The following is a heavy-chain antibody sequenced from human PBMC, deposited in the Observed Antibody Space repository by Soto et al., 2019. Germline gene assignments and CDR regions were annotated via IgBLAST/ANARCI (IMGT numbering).Heavy chain of an antibody. CDR1: GYTFTSYG. CDR3: ARSPITMIVVVIDAFDI. CDR2: ISAYNGNT. D-gene: IGHD3-22*01. V-gene: IGHV1-18*01. J-gene: IGHJ3*02. Sequence: GASVKVSCKASGYTFTSYGISWVRQAPGQGLEWMGWISAYNGNTNYAQKLQGRVTMTTDTSTSTAYMELRSLRSDDTAVYYCARSPITMIVVVIDAFDIWGQGTMVTV.